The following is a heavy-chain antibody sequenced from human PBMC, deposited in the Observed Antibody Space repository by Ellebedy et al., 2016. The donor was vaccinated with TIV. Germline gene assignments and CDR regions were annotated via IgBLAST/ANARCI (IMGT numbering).Heavy chain of an antibody. D-gene: IGHD2-2*01. Sequence: MPSETLSLTCTVPGGSINSGDYYWSWIRQPPGKGLEWIGYIYYSGSTNYNPSLKSRVTISVDTSKNQFSLKLSSVTAADTAVYYCARESRRYCSSTSCYESATDWFDPWGQGTLVTVSS. CDR2: IYYSGST. V-gene: IGHV4-61*08. J-gene: IGHJ5*02. CDR1: GGSINSGDYY. CDR3: ARESRRYCSSTSCYESATDWFDP.